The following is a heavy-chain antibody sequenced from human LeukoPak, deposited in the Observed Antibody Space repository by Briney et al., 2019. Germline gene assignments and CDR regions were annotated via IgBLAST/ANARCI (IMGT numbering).Heavy chain of an antibody. D-gene: IGHD2-15*01. J-gene: IGHJ5*02. V-gene: IGHV4-4*07. CDR1: GGSISSYF. CDR2: IDTSGSI. Sequence: SETLSLTCTVSGGSISSYFCSWIRQPAGKGLEWIGRIDTSGSINYNPSLKSRVTMSVDRSKNQFSLKLRSVTAADTAVYYCARVGSLSRGRNWVDPWGQGTRVIVS. CDR3: ARVGSLSRGRNWVDP.